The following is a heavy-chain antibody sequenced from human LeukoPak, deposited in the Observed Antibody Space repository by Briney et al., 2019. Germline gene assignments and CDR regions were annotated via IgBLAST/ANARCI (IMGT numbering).Heavy chain of an antibody. V-gene: IGHV4-38-2*01. CDR1: GYSISSGYY. CDR3: ASADGTAADY. J-gene: IGHJ4*02. CDR2: IYHSGST. Sequence: PSETLSLTCAVSGYSISSGYYRGWIRQPPGKGLEWIGSIYHSGSTYYNPSLKSRVTISVDTSKNQFSLKLSSVTAADTAVYYCASADGTAADYWGQGTLVTVSS.